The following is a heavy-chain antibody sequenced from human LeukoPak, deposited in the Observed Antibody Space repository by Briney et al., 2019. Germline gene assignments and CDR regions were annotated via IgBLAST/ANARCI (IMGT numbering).Heavy chain of an antibody. Sequence: GGSLRLSCAVSGFTFSSSWMSWVRQAPGKGLEWVANIRQDGGERYYVDSVKGRFTISRDNAKSSLYLQMNSLRAEDTAVYYCAREWLVTAIKNWFDPWGQGTLVTVSS. CDR2: IRQDGGER. J-gene: IGHJ5*02. D-gene: IGHD2-21*02. CDR1: GFTFSSSW. CDR3: AREWLVTAIKNWFDP. V-gene: IGHV3-7*04.